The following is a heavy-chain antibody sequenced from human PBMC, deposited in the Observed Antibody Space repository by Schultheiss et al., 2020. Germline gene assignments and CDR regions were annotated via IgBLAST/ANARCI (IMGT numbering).Heavy chain of an antibody. CDR1: GYTFTNYV. Sequence: ASVKVSCKASGYTFTNYVISWVRQAPGQGLEWMGWISPYNGITNYAQRLQGRVTMTTDTSTSTAYMELRSLRSDDTAVYYCARLVATRDTFHYYDMDVWGKGTTVTVSS. CDR2: ISPYNGIT. CDR3: ARLVATRDTFHYYDMDV. J-gene: IGHJ6*04. V-gene: IGHV1-18*01.